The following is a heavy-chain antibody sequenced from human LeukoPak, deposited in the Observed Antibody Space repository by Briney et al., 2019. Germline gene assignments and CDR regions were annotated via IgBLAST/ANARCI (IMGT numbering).Heavy chain of an antibody. J-gene: IGHJ1*01. CDR1: GFTFSSYS. CDR2: ISSSSSYI. CDR3: AKGPRGIAVAGTPEYFQH. D-gene: IGHD6-19*01. Sequence: PGGSLRLSCAASGFTFSSYSMNWARQAPGKGLEWVSSISSSSSYIHYADSVKGRFTISRDNAKNSLYLQMNSLRAEDMALYYCAKGPRGIAVAGTPEYFQHWGQGTLVTVSS. V-gene: IGHV3-21*04.